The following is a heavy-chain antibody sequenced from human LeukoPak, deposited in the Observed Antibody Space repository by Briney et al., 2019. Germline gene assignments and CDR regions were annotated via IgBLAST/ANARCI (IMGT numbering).Heavy chain of an antibody. J-gene: IGHJ4*02. CDR1: GDFIRSSEW. Sequence: SETLSLTCDVSGDFIRSSEWWSWVRQPPGKGLEWIGQFFLSGGPNYRPSLRSRVTISVDRSKSQFSLKMASVTAADTAIYYCVRNGRYCLDYWGQGTLDTVSS. CDR2: FFLSGGP. CDR3: VRNGRYCLDY. V-gene: IGHV4/OR15-8*01. D-gene: IGHD1-14*01.